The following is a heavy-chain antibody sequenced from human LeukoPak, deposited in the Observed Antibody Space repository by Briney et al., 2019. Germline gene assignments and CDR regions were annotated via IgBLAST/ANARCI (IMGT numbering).Heavy chain of an antibody. J-gene: IGHJ4*02. CDR3: ALRFLEWPEYGVGFDY. CDR1: GGTFSSYA. D-gene: IGHD3-3*01. Sequence: SVKVSCKASGGTFSSYAISWARQAPGQGLEWMGGIIPIFGTANYAQKFQGRVTITTDGSTSTAYMELSSLRSEDTAVYYCALRFLEWPEYGVGFDYWGQGTLVTVSS. CDR2: IIPIFGTA. V-gene: IGHV1-69*05.